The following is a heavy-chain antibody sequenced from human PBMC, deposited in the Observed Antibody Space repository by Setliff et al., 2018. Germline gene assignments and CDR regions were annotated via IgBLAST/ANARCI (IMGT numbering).Heavy chain of an antibody. J-gene: IGHJ4*02. Sequence: PSETLSLTCTVSGDSMSGASMWTWIRQPPGKGLEFMGYVFPSGATKYDPSVKSRLTISVDASKNQLSLKLTSLTAADTAVYFCAKGCGRYHSDSWGQGILVTVSS. CDR1: GDSMSGAS. CDR2: VFPSGAT. V-gene: IGHV4-59*01. CDR3: AKGCGRYHSDS. D-gene: IGHD1-1*01.